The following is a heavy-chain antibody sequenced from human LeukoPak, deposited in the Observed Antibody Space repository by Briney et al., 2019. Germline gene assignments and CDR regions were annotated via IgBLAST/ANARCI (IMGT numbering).Heavy chain of an antibody. D-gene: IGHD2-21*02. CDR3: ARRSGDWAVNWFDP. V-gene: IGHV4-39*02. J-gene: IGHJ5*02. Sequence: SETLSLTCTVSGGSITGSTYYWGWFRQPPGKGLEWIASFYYDGRTYYSPSLKSRVTISGDTSKNHVSLKLSSVTAADTAVYYCARRSGDWAVNWFDPWGQGTLVTVSS. CDR1: GGSITGSTYY. CDR2: FYYDGRT.